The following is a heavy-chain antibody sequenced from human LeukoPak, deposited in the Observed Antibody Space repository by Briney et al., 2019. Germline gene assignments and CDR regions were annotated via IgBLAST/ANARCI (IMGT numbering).Heavy chain of an antibody. CDR1: GGSVSSSNR. D-gene: IGHD2-15*01. J-gene: IGHJ4*02. Sequence: PSETLSLTCAVSGGSVSSSNRWSWVRQPPGKGLEWIGEIYHSGSTNYNPSLKSRVTISVDKSKNQFSLKLTSVTAADTAVCYCATKAATYFDYWGQGTLVTVSS. V-gene: IGHV4-4*02. CDR3: ATKAATYFDY. CDR2: IYHSGST.